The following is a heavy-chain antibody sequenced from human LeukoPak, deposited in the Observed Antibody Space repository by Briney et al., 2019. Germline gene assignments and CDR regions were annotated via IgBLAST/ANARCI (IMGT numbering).Heavy chain of an antibody. Sequence: GGSLKLSCAASGFTFSGSAMHWVRQASGKGLEWAGRIRSKANSYATAYAASVKGRFTISRDDSKNTAYLQMNSLKTEDTAVYYCTSPVLLWFGELSLQDANYYYYGMDVWGKGTTVTVSS. V-gene: IGHV3-73*01. CDR3: TSPVLLWFGELSLQDANYYYYGMDV. CDR2: IRSKANSYAT. D-gene: IGHD3-10*01. CDR1: GFTFSGSA. J-gene: IGHJ6*04.